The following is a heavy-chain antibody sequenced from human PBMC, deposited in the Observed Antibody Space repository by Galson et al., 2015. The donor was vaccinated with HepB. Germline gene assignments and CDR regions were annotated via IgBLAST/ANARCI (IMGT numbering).Heavy chain of an antibody. Sequence: SVKVSCKASGYTFTGYYMHWVRQAPGQGLEWMGWVNPNSGGTNYAQKFQGRVTMTRDTSISTAYMELSRLRSDDTAVYYCARDLGVPAAITSNWFDPWGQGTLVTVSS. J-gene: IGHJ5*02. CDR2: VNPNSGGT. V-gene: IGHV1-2*02. CDR1: GYTFTGYY. D-gene: IGHD2-2*01. CDR3: ARDLGVPAAITSNWFDP.